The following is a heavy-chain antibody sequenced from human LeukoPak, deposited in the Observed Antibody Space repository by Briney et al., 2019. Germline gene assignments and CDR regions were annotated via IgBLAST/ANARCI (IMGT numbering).Heavy chain of an antibody. J-gene: IGHJ4*02. CDR1: GYTFTSYY. V-gene: IGHV1-24*01. Sequence: ASVKVSCKASGYTFTSYYMHWVRQAPGKGLEWMGGFDPEDGETIYAQKFQGRVTMTEDTSTDTAYMELSSLRSEDTAVYYCATSSSFGGVIDNWGQGTLVTVSS. CDR3: ATSSSFGGVIDN. D-gene: IGHD3-16*02. CDR2: FDPEDGET.